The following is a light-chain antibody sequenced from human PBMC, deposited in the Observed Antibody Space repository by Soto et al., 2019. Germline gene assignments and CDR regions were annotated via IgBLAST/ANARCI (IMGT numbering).Light chain of an antibody. CDR2: AAS. V-gene: IGKV1D-12*01. CDR1: QGISSW. J-gene: IGKJ4*01. CDR3: QQANSFPFT. Sequence: DVQMTHSPSSVSASVGDRVTITCRASQGISSWLGWYQQKPGKAPKLLIYAASSLQSGVSSRFSGSGSGTDFTPTIRSLQPEDFATYYCQQANSFPFTFGGGTKVELK.